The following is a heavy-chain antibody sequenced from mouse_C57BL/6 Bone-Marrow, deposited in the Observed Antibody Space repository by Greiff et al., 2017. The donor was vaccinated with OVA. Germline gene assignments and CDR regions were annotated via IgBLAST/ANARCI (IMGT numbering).Heavy chain of an antibody. CDR3: AREGYYGAY. V-gene: IGHV1-82*01. J-gene: IGHJ3*01. Sequence: QVQLPQSGPELVKPGASVKISCKASGYAFSSSWMNWVKQRPGKGLEWIGRIYPGDGDTNYNGKFKGKATMTADNSSSTAYMQLSSLTSEDSAVYYCAREGYYGAYWGQGTLVTVSA. CDR1: GYAFSSSW. D-gene: IGHD1-1*01. CDR2: IYPGDGDT.